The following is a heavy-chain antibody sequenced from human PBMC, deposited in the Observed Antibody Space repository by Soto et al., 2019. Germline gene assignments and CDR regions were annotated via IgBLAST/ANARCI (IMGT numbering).Heavy chain of an antibody. CDR3: ARDALACFSIDS. V-gene: IGHV1-3*01. CDR1: GYTFTSYA. Sequence: ASVKVSRKASGYTFTSYAMHWVRQAPGQRLEWMGWINAGNGNTKYSQKFQGRVTITRDTSTSTVYMELSSLRSEDTAVYYCARDALACFSIDSWGQGTLVTGSS. D-gene: IGHD3-3*01. CDR2: INAGNGNT. J-gene: IGHJ4*02.